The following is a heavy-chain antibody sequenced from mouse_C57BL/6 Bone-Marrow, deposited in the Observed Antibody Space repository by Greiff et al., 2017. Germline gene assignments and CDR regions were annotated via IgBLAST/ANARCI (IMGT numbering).Heavy chain of an antibody. CDR2: IYPGSGST. Sequence: VQLQQPGAELVKPGASVKMSCKASGYTFTSYWITWVKQRPGQGLEWIGDIYPGSGSTNYNEKFKSKATLTVDTSSSPAYMQLSSLSSEDSAVYYCARNIGDSNVFAYWGQGTLVTVSA. CDR1: GYTFTSYW. D-gene: IGHD2-5*01. V-gene: IGHV1-55*01. J-gene: IGHJ3*01. CDR3: ARNIGDSNVFAY.